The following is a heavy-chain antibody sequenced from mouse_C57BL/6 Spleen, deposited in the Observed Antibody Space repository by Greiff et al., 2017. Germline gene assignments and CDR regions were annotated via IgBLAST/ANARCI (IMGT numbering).Heavy chain of an antibody. V-gene: IGHV1-69*01. CDR3: ARRGGLGYYFDY. CDR2: IDPSDSYT. CDR1: GYTFTSYW. J-gene: IGHJ2*01. Sequence: VQLQQPGAELVMPGASVKLSCKASGYTFTSYWMHWVKQRPGQGLEWIGEIDPSDSYTNYNQKFKGKSTLTVDKSSSTAYMQLSSLTSEDSAVYYCARRGGLGYYFDYWGQGTTLTVSS. D-gene: IGHD4-1*01.